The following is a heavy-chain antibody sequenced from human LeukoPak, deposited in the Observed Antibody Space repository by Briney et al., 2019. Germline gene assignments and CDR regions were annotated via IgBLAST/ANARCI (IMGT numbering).Heavy chain of an antibody. Sequence: ASVKVSCKVSGYTLTELSMHWVRQAPGKGLEWMGGFDPADGETIYTQKFQGRVNMTEDTSTDTAYMELSSLRSEDTAVYYCANLLLEIAVGSGVHGRDVWGQGTTVTVSS. V-gene: IGHV1-24*01. D-gene: IGHD2-2*01. CDR1: GYTLTELS. CDR2: FDPADGET. CDR3: ANLLLEIAVGSGVHGRDV. J-gene: IGHJ6*02.